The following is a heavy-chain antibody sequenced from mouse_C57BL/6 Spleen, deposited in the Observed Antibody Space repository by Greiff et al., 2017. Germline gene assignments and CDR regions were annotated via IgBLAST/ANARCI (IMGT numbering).Heavy chain of an antibody. J-gene: IGHJ4*01. V-gene: IGHV1-61*01. D-gene: IGHD1-3*01. CDR3: ARRESIWYAMGY. Sequence: VQLQQPGAELVRPGSSVKLSCKASGYTFTSYWMDWVKQRPGQGLEWIGNIYPSDSETHYNQKFEDKATLTVDKTSRTAYMQLSSLTSEDSAGYNCARRESIWYAMGYWGQGASVAVSS. CDR1: GYTFTSYW. CDR2: IYPSDSET.